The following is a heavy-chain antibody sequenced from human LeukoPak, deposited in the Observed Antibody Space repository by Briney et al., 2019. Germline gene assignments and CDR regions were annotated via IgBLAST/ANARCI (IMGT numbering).Heavy chain of an antibody. CDR3: TRINTVFGVINNDY. J-gene: IGHJ4*02. D-gene: IGHD3-3*01. V-gene: IGHV1-2*02. CDR2: INPNSGGT. CDR1: GSTFTGYN. Sequence: ASVKVSCKASGSTFTGYNIHWVRQAPGQGLEWMGWINPNSGGTNYAQKFQGRVTMTRDTSISTAYMELSTLRSDDTAVYYCTRINTVFGVINNDYWGQGTLVAVSS.